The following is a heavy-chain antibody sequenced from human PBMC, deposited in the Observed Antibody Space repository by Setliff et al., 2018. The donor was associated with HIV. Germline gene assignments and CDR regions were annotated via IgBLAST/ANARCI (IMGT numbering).Heavy chain of an antibody. V-gene: IGHV3-74*03. D-gene: IGHD1-7*01. CDR2: INSDASGM. CDR3: ARDQSLYDETGTFDS. J-gene: IGHJ5*01. CDR1: GFTFRNYR. Sequence: PGESLKISCAASGFTFRNYRMHWVRQPPGKGLVWVSRINSDASGMTFAEFVKGRFTISRDNGKNMVYLQMNSLRAEDAALYFCARDQSLYDETGTFDSWGQGTLVTVSS.